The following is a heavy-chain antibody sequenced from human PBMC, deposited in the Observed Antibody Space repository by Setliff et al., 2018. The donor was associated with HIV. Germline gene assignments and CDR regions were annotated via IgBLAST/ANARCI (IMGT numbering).Heavy chain of an antibody. CDR1: GFSVSSNY. Sequence: GGSLRLSCAASGFSVSSNYMSWVRQAPGKGLEWVSVIYAAGSTYYADSVKGRFTISRDDSKNTLYLQMNSLRAEDTALYYCARGQFRLRPDSLDLWGQGTLVTVSS. J-gene: IGHJ3*01. D-gene: IGHD2-21*01. CDR2: IYAAGST. CDR3: ARGQFRLRPDSLDL. V-gene: IGHV3-53*01.